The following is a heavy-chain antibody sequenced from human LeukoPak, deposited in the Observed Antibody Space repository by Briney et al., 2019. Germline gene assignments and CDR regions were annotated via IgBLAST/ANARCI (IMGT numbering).Heavy chain of an antibody. CDR1: GFTFSRYW. Sequence: GGSLRLSCGVSGFTFSRYWMAWVRQAPGKGLEWVANIKQDGSEKYYVDSVKGRFTISRDNAKNSLYLQMNSLRAEDTAVYYCARDREYYDILTGYSTGAFDIWGQGTMVTVSS. D-gene: IGHD3-9*01. CDR2: IKQDGSEK. J-gene: IGHJ3*02. CDR3: ARDREYYDILTGYSTGAFDI. V-gene: IGHV3-7*01.